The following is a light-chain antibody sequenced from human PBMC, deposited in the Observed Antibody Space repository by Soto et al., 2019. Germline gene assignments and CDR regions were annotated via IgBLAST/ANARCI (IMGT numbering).Light chain of an antibody. V-gene: IGLV1-47*01. CDR2: RNN. CDR1: RSNIGSNY. CDR3: AAWDDGLRGVV. Sequence: QSVLTQPPSASGTPGQRVTISCSGSRSNIGSNYVYWYQQLPGTAPKLLIYRNNQRPSGVPDRLSGSKSGTSASLAISGLRSEDEADYYCAAWDDGLRGVVFGGGTKLTVL. J-gene: IGLJ3*02.